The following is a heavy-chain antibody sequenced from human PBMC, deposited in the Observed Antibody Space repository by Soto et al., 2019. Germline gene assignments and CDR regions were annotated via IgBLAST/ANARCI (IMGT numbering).Heavy chain of an antibody. V-gene: IGHV1-3*01. D-gene: IGHD6-13*01. CDR1: GYTFTSYA. CDR3: GAAAGTFGGSSLAV. Sequence: ASVKVSCKASGYTFTSYAMHWVRQAPGERLEWMGWINAGNGNTKYSQKFQGRVTITRDTSASTAYMELSSLRSEDTAVYYCGAAAGTFGGSSLAVWGQGTQVTVSS. CDR2: INAGNGNT. J-gene: IGHJ4*02.